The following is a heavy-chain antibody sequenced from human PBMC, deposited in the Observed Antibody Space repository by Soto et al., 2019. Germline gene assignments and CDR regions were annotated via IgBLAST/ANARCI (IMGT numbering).Heavy chain of an antibody. Sequence: SETLSLTCAVSGGSISSGGYSWSWIRQPPGKGLEWIGYIYHSGSTYYNPSLKSRVTISVDRSKNQFSLKLSSVTAADTAVYYCARGPSSYSGYVRYFDYWGQGTLVTVSS. CDR3: ARGPSSYSGYVRYFDY. CDR1: GGSISSGGYS. CDR2: IYHSGST. D-gene: IGHD5-12*01. V-gene: IGHV4-30-2*01. J-gene: IGHJ4*02.